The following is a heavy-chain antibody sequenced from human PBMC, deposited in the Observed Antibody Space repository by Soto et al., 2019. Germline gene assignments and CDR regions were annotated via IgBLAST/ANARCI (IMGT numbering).Heavy chain of an antibody. J-gene: IGHJ4*02. V-gene: IGHV1-58*01. D-gene: IGHD1-26*01. Sequence: QMQLVQSGPEVKKPGTSVKVSGKASGFTFTSSAVQWVRQARGQRLEWIGWIVVGSGNTNYAQKFQERVTITRDMSTSTAYMELSSLRSDDTAVYYCAALLVGATTGVDYWGQGTLVTVSS. CDR3: AALLVGATTGVDY. CDR1: GFTFTSSA. CDR2: IVVGSGNT.